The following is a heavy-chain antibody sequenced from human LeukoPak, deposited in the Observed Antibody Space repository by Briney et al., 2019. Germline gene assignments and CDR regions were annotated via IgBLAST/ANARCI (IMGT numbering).Heavy chain of an antibody. Sequence: GGSLRLSCAASGFAFSGYSMNWVRQAPGKGLEWVSYISSSGTAIYYADSVKGRFTISRDNGKSSLYLQMSSLRDEDTALYYCAREPYCSGGSCYRHFDYWGQGILVTVSS. CDR2: ISSSGTAI. CDR3: AREPYCSGGSCYRHFDY. J-gene: IGHJ4*02. CDR1: GFAFSGYS. D-gene: IGHD2-15*01. V-gene: IGHV3-48*02.